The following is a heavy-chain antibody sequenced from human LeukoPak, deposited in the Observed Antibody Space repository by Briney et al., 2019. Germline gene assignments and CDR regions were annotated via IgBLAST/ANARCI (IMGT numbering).Heavy chain of an antibody. CDR3: AKHWSRIVGATTYFDY. Sequence: GGSLRLSCAASGFTFSSYAMSWVRQAPGKGLEWVSAISGSGGSTYYADSVKGRFTISRDNSKNTLYLQMNSLRAEDTAVYYCAKHWSRIVGATTYFDYWGQGTLVTVSS. D-gene: IGHD1-26*01. J-gene: IGHJ4*02. CDR1: GFTFSSYA. CDR2: ISGSGGST. V-gene: IGHV3-23*01.